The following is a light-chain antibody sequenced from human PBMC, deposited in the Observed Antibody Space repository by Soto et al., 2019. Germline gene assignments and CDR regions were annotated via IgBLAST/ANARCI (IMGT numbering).Light chain of an antibody. V-gene: IGLV2-14*03. CDR2: DVT. J-gene: IGLJ3*02. CDR3: SSYTNKDTLL. Sequence: QSALTQPASVSGSPGQSITISCTGTSSDVGGYDHVSWYQQHPGKAPKLIIYDVTVRPSAISPRFSGSKSDNTASLAVSGLQPEDEADYYCSSYTNKDTLLFGGGTKLTVL. CDR1: SSDVGGYDH.